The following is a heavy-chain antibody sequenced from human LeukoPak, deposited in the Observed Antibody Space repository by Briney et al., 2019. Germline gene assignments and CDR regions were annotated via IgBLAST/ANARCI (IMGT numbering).Heavy chain of an antibody. J-gene: IGHJ2*01. Sequence: SETLSLTCTVSGGSISGSYWSWIRQPPGKGLEWIGYIYNSGSTNYNPSLKSRVAISVDTSKNQFSLKLSSVTAADTAVYYCARVLWYDSSGYYNYWYFDLWGRGTLVTVSS. CDR2: IYNSGST. CDR1: GGSISGSY. CDR3: ARVLWYDSSGYYNYWYFDL. D-gene: IGHD3-22*01. V-gene: IGHV4-59*08.